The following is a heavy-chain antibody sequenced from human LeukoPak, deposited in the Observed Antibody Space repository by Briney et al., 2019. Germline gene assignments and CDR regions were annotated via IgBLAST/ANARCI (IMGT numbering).Heavy chain of an antibody. CDR3: AISGLGFGEFRGLDY. D-gene: IGHD3-10*01. CDR1: GFNVSNNY. Sequence: PGGSLRLSCAASGFNVSNNYMNWVRQAPGKGLKWGSVIFSSGPTYYADSVKGRFTISRDTSKNALYLQMNSLRAEDTAVYYCAISGLGFGEFRGLDYWGQGTLVTVSS. J-gene: IGHJ4*02. CDR2: IFSSGPT. V-gene: IGHV3-53*01.